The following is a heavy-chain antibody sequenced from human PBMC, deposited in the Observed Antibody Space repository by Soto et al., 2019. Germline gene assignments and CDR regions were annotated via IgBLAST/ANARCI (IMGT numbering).Heavy chain of an antibody. CDR2: ITYDGVNK. CDR1: GFTFSSYA. CDR3: AKVMITFGGSRYGLDV. V-gene: IGHV3-30*18. Sequence: HPGGSLRLSCAASGFTFSSYAMSWVRQAPGKGLEWVAVITYDGVNKYYADSVKGRFTISRDNSKNTLFLQMNSLRAEDTAVYYCAKVMITFGGSRYGLDVWGQGTTVTVSS. D-gene: IGHD3-16*01. J-gene: IGHJ6*02.